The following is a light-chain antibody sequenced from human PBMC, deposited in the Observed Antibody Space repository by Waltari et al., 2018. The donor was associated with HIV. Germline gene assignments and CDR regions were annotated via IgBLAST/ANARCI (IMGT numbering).Light chain of an antibody. CDR3: AAWDDNLNGWV. J-gene: IGLJ3*02. CDR2: SNN. V-gene: IGLV1-44*01. CDR1: RSNIARNP. Sequence: QSVLTPPPPASGPPGQRVTISCSGRRSNIARNPANRYQQLPGTAPKLLIYSNNQRPSGVPDRFSGSKSGTSASLAISGLQSEDEADYYCAAWDDNLNGWVFGGGTKLTVL.